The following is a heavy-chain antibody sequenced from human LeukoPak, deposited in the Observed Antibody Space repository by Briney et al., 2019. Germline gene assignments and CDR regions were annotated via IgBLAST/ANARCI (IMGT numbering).Heavy chain of an antibody. CDR1: SGSISSYY. V-gene: IGHV4-59*01. D-gene: IGHD6-19*01. J-gene: IGHJ6*02. CDR2: IYYSGST. Sequence: SETLSLTCTVSSGSISSYYWSWIRQPSGKGLEWIGYIYYSGSTNYNPSLKSRVTISVDTSKNQFSLKLSSVTAADTAVYYCARVSVAGGEGYYYYGMDVWGQGTTVTVSS. CDR3: ARVSVAGGEGYYYYGMDV.